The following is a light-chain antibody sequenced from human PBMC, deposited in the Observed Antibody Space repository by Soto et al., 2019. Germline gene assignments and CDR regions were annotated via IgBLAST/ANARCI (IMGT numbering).Light chain of an antibody. CDR1: SSDIEYYDY. CDR2: EVS. Sequence: QSALTQPASVSGSPGQSITISCSGISSDIEYYDYFSWFQLHPGKVPKLIIYEVSSRPSGVSDRFSGSKSGNTASLTISDLRTEDEADYYCSSYTLTSSLYVFGPGTKLTVL. CDR3: SSYTLTSSLYV. V-gene: IGLV2-14*01. J-gene: IGLJ1*01.